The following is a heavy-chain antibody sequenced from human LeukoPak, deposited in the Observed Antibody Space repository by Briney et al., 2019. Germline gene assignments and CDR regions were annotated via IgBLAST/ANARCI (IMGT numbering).Heavy chain of an antibody. Sequence: PGGSLRLSCAASGFTFDDYGMNWVRQGPGKGLERVSGINWNGESIGYAHSVKGRFTISRDNTKNSLYLQMNSLRAEDTALYYCAREIGTQDYYYYMDVWGQGTTVTVSS. D-gene: IGHD1-1*01. V-gene: IGHV3-20*04. CDR2: INWNGESI. CDR1: GFTFDDYG. J-gene: IGHJ6*03. CDR3: AREIGTQDYYYYMDV.